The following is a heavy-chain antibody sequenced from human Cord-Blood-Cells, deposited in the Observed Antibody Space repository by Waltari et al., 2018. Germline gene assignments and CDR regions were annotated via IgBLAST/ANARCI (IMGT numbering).Heavy chain of an antibody. J-gene: IGHJ4*02. D-gene: IGHD1-26*01. V-gene: IGHV1-8*03. CDR3: ARGGSGYYPDY. Sequence: QVQLVQSGAAVKKPGASVQVSCQASGYTLPSYAINWVRQATGQGLEWRGWMNPNSGNTGYAQKFQGRVTITRNTSISTAYMELSSLRSEDTAVYYCARGGSGYYPDYWGQGTLVTVSS. CDR2: MNPNSGNT. CDR1: GYTLPSYA.